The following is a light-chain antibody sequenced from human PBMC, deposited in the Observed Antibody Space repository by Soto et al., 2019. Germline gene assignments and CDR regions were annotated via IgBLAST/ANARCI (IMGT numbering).Light chain of an antibody. V-gene: IGLV2-8*01. CDR3: SSYAGSSLV. J-gene: IGLJ1*01. Sequence: QSVLTQPPSASGSPGQSVTISCTGTSSDVGGYNYVSWYQQHPGKAPKLIIYDVSKRPSGVPDRFSGSKSGNTASLTVSGLQAEDEADYYRSSYAGSSLVFGTGTKVTVL. CDR2: DVS. CDR1: SSDVGGYNY.